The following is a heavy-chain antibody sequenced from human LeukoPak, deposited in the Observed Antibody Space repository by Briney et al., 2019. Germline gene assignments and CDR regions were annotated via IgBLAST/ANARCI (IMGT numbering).Heavy chain of an antibody. J-gene: IGHJ5*02. CDR1: GGSISSYY. Sequence: SETLSLTCTVSGGSISSYYWSWIRQPPGKGLEWIGYIYYSGSTNYNPSLKSRVTISVDTSKNQFPLKLSSVTAADTAVYYCAREDDYSNYNWFDPWGQGTLVTVSS. CDR2: IYYSGST. D-gene: IGHD4-11*01. CDR3: AREDDYSNYNWFDP. V-gene: IGHV4-59*01.